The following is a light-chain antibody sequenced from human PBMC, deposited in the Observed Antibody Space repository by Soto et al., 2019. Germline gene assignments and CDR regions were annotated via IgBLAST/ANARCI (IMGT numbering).Light chain of an antibody. Sequence: DIQMTQSPSSLSASIGDRVTITCRASQGISYSLMWYQQKPGKVPKLLIYGTSKLQSGVPSRFSGSGSGTDFTLTISSLQPEDVETYYCQKYDSAPHTFGQGTQVEI. J-gene: IGKJ1*01. V-gene: IGKV1-27*01. CDR1: QGISYS. CDR3: QKYDSAPHT. CDR2: GTS.